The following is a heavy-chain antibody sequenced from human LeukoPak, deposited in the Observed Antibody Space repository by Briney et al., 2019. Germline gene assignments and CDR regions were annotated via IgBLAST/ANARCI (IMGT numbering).Heavy chain of an antibody. CDR1: GFTFSSYS. D-gene: IGHD2/OR15-2a*01. V-gene: IGHV3-21*04. Sequence: GPLRLSCAASGFTFSSYSMNWVRQAPGKGLEWVSSISSSSSYIYYADSVKGRFTISRDNAKNTLYLQMNSLRAEDTAVYYCAKDRPTFSGWFDPWGQGTLVTVSS. J-gene: IGHJ5*02. CDR3: AKDRPTFSGWFDP. CDR2: ISSSSSYI.